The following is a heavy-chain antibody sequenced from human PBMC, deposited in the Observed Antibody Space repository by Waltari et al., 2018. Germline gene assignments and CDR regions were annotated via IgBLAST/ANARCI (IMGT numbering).Heavy chain of an antibody. CDR3: AREHDGFWSGSQPDY. CDR2: ISPIFGTA. D-gene: IGHD3-3*01. CDR1: GGTFSSYA. V-gene: IGHV1-69*14. J-gene: IGHJ4*02. Sequence: QVQLVQSGAEVKKPGSSVKVSCKASGGTFSSYAISWVRQAPGQGLEWMGGISPIFGTANYAQNVQGRVTITADKSTSTAYMELSSLRSEDTAVYYCAREHDGFWSGSQPDYWGQGTLVTVSS.